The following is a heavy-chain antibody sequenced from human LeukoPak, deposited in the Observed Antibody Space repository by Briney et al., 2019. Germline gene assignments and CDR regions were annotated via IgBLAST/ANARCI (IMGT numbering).Heavy chain of an antibody. D-gene: IGHD2-21*01. Sequence: ASVKVSCKTSGYTFTDYYMHWVRQAPGQGLEWMGWINPNSGGTSSAQKFQGRVTMTRDTSITTVYMEVSWLTSDDTAIYYCARADRLDGAPYLIGPWGQGTLVTISS. CDR2: INPNSGGT. CDR3: ARADRLDGAPYLIGP. V-gene: IGHV1-2*02. CDR1: GYTFTDYY. J-gene: IGHJ5*02.